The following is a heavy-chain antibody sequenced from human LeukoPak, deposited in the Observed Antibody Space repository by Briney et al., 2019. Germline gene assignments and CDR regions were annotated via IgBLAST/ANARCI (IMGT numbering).Heavy chain of an antibody. CDR2: ISYDGSNK. D-gene: IGHD3-9*01. CDR1: GFTFSSYA. V-gene: IGHV3-30*04. CDR3: ARQYYDILTGYYSPSNYYYGMDV. Sequence: GRSLRLSCAASGFTFSSYAMHWVRQAPGKGLEWVAVISYDGSNKYYADSVKGRFTISRDNSKNTLYLQMNSLRAEDTAVYYCARQYYDILTGYYSPSNYYYGMDVWGQGTTATVSS. J-gene: IGHJ6*02.